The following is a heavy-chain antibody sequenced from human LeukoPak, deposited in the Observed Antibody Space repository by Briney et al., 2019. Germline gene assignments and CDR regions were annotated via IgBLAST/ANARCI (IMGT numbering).Heavy chain of an antibody. CDR3: ARIGLGRDAYNSFDY. CDR1: GFTFSNYD. V-gene: IGHV3-21*01. J-gene: IGHJ4*02. Sequence: PGGSLRLSSAASGFTFSNYDMTWVRQAPGKGLEWVSSISATTIYRFSAGSARGRFTISRGNVENSLYLQMNDLRREDTAVYYCARIGLGRDAYNSFDYWGQGTLVIVSS. CDR2: ISATTIYR. D-gene: IGHD5-24*01.